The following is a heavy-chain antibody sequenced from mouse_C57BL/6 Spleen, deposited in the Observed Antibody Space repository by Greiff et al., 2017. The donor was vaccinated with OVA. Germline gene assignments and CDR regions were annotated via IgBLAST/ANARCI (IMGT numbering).Heavy chain of an antibody. D-gene: IGHD3-2*02. J-gene: IGHJ2*01. V-gene: IGHV5-6*01. Sequence: EVKVVESGRDLVKPGGSLKLSCAASGFTFSSYGMSWVSQTPDKRLEWVGTISSGGGYTYYPANVKGRFTISRDNAKNTLYRQLSSLKSADTAVYYCARERQLRPYFDYWGQGTTLTVSS. CDR1: GFTFSSYG. CDR2: ISSGGGYT. CDR3: ARERQLRPYFDY.